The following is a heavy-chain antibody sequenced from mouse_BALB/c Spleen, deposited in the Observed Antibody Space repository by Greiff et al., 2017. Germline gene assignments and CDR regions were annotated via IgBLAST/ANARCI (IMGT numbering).Heavy chain of an antibody. D-gene: IGHD2-4*01. CDR3: ARVWGDYDRSFDY. CDR1: GYTFTSYW. CDR2: INPSTGYT. J-gene: IGHJ2*01. Sequence: VQLVESGAELAKPGASVKMSCKASGYTFTSYWMHWVKQRPGQGLEWIGYINPSTGYTEYNQKFKDKATLTADKSSSTAYMQLSSLTSEDSAVYYCARVWGDYDRSFDYWGQGTTLTVSS. V-gene: IGHV1-7*01.